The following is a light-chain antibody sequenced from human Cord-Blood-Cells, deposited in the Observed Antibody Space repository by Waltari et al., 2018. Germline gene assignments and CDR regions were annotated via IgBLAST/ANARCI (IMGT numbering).Light chain of an antibody. CDR3: QQRSNWPLT. V-gene: IGKV3-11*01. J-gene: IGKJ4*01. CDR2: DAS. CDR1: QSVSSY. Sequence: EIVLTQSPATPSLSPADRATLSCRASQSVSSYLAWYQQKPGQAPRLLIYDASNRATGIPARFSGSGSGTDFTLTISSLEPEDFAVYYCQQRSNWPLTFGGGTKVEIK.